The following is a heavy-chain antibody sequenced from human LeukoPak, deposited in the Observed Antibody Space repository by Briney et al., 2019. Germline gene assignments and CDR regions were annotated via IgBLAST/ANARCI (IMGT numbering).Heavy chain of an antibody. CDR1: CVSISNTGYY. Sequence: SETLSLTCTVSCVSISNTGYYWGWVRQPPGKGLEWIGTIFYSGSAYYPPSLRSRVSMSLDTSKNQFSLNLNSVTAADTALYCWAGFYGSVTYTYFGSWGQGTLVTVSS. J-gene: IGHJ4*02. CDR2: IFYSGSA. V-gene: IGHV4-39*01. CDR3: AGFYGSVTYTYFGS. D-gene: IGHD3-10*01.